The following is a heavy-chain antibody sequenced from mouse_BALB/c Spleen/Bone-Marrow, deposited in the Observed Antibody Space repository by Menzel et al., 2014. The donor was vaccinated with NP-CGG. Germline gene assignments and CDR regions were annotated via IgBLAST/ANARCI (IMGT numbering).Heavy chain of an antibody. CDR2: ISHSGST. Sequence: EVNVVESGPSLVKPSQTLSLTCSVTGDSITSGYWNWIRKFPGNKLEYMGYISHSGSTYYNPSLKSRISITRDTSKNQYHLQLYSVTTEDTATYYCARAGYRYDVGYAMDYWGQGTSVTVSS. CDR3: ARAGYRYDVGYAMDY. V-gene: IGHV3-8*02. J-gene: IGHJ4*01. D-gene: IGHD2-14*01. CDR1: GDSITSGY.